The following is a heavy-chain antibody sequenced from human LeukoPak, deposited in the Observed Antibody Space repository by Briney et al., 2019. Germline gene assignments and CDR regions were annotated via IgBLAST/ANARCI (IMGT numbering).Heavy chain of an antibody. J-gene: IGHJ4*02. D-gene: IGHD3-22*01. CDR3: ARVDGGYYYKYYSHY. Sequence: QPGGSLRLSCAASGFTVSSNYMSWVRQAPGKGLEWVSLIYSGGSTYYADSVKGRFTISRDTSKNTLYLQMNSLRAEDTAVYFCARVDGGYYYKYYSHYWGQGTLVTVSS. CDR1: GFTVSSNY. V-gene: IGHV3-66*01. CDR2: IYSGGST.